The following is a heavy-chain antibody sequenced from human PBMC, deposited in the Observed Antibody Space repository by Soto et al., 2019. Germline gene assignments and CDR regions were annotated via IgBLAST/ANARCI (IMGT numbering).Heavy chain of an antibody. V-gene: IGHV4-59*10. Sequence: PSETLSLTCAVYGGSFSSYYWSWIRRPAGKGLEWIGRIDASGNTNYNPSVQSRVTMSADTSKKQFSLKLTSVTAADKAVYYCARYSNNWGQTEGMDVWGQGTTVTVSS. CDR3: ARYSNNWGQTEGMDV. J-gene: IGHJ6*02. CDR2: IDASGNT. CDR1: GGSFSSYY. D-gene: IGHD7-27*01.